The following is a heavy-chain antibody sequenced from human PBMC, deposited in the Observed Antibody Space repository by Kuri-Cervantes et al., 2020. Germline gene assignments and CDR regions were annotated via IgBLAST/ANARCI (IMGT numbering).Heavy chain of an antibody. V-gene: IGHV1-18*01. CDR2: ISAYNGDT. D-gene: IGHD5-18*01. CDR3: ARGYSYGYLVDY. J-gene: IGHJ4*02. Sequence: ASVKVSCKASGYTFTSYGISWVRQAPGQGLEWMGWISAYNGDTNYAQKLQGRVTMTTDTSTSTAYMDLSSLRSEDTAVYYCARGYSYGYLVDYWGQGTLVTVSS. CDR1: GYTFTSYG.